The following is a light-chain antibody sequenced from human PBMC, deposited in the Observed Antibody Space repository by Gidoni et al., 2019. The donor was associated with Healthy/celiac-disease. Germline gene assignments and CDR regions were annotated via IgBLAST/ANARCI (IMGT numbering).Light chain of an antibody. V-gene: IGLV3-21*02. CDR3: QVWDSSSDHYV. CDR1: NIGSKS. Sequence: SYVLTHPPSVSAAPGQTARFTCGGNNIGSKSVHWYQQKPGQAPLLVVYDDSDRPAGIPERFSGSNSGNTATLTISRVEAGDEADYYCQVWDSSSDHYVFGTGTKVTVL. CDR2: DDS. J-gene: IGLJ1*01.